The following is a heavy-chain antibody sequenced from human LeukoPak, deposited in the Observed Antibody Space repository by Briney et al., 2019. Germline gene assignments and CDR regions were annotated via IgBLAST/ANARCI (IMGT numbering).Heavy chain of an antibody. V-gene: IGHV1-18*01. CDR1: GYTFTSYG. J-gene: IGHJ5*02. CDR3: ARDPGVVPAAMRWFDP. D-gene: IGHD2-2*01. CDR2: ISTYNGNT. Sequence: ASVKVSCKASGYTFTSYGISWVRQAPGQGLEWMGCISTYNGNTNYAQKLQDRVTVTTDTSTSTAYMELRSLRSDDTAVYYCARDPGVVPAAMRWFDPWGQGTLVTVSS.